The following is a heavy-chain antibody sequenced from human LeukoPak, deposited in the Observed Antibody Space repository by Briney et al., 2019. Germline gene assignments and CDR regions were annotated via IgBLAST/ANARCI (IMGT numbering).Heavy chain of an antibody. V-gene: IGHV1-46*01. CDR1: GYTFTSYY. CDR2: INPSGGST. Sequence: ASVKVSCKASGYTFTSYYMHWVRQAPGQGLEWMGIINPSGGSTNYAQKLQGRVTMTTDTSTSTAYMELRSLRSDDTAVYYCARAGVGIPDLYYFDYWGQGTLVTVSS. D-gene: IGHD1-14*01. CDR3: ARAGVGIPDLYYFDY. J-gene: IGHJ4*02.